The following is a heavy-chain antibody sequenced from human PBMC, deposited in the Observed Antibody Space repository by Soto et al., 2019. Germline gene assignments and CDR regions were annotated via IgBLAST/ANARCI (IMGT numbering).Heavy chain of an antibody. D-gene: IGHD2-2*02. V-gene: IGHV1-58*01. CDR1: GFTFTSSA. CDR2: IVVGSGNT. Sequence: SVKVSCKASGFTFTSSAAQWVRQARGQRLEWIGWIVVGSGNTNYAQKFQERVTITRDMSTSTAYMELSSLRSEDTAVYYCARDSCSSTSCYIGNWFDPWGQGTLVTVSS. CDR3: ARDSCSSTSCYIGNWFDP. J-gene: IGHJ5*02.